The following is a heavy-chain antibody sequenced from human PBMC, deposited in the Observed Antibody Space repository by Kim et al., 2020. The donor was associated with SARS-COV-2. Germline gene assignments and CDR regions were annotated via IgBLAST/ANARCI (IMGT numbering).Heavy chain of an antibody. Sequence: GGSLRLSCAASGFTFSSYAMSWVRQAPGKGLEWVSSISGSGGSTYYADSVKGRFTISRDNSKNTLYLQMNSLRAEDTAVYYCAKTPYGSNYAKFDYWGQGTLVTVSS. V-gene: IGHV3-23*01. D-gene: IGHD4-4*01. CDR1: GFTFSSYA. CDR2: ISGSGGST. J-gene: IGHJ4*02. CDR3: AKTPYGSNYAKFDY.